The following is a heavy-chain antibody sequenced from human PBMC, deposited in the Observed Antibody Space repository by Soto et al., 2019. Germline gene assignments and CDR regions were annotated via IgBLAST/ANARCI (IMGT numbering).Heavy chain of an antibody. Sequence: SETLSLTCTVSGDSISGGSSFWIWILQPPGKGLEWIANVYYSGSSYYNPSLKSRLTISVDTTKNQFSLQLKSMTAADTAVYYCAKLSCTSSTCYFPGWFDPWGQGTLVTVSS. CDR1: GDSISGGSSF. J-gene: IGHJ5*02. V-gene: IGHV4-31*03. CDR3: AKLSCTSSTCYFPGWFDP. CDR2: VYYSGSS. D-gene: IGHD2-2*01.